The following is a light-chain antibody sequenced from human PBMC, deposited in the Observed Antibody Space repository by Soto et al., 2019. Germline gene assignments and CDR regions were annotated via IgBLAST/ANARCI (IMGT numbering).Light chain of an antibody. CDR3: GSYTTYSPYV. V-gene: IGLV2-14*02. CDR2: EGI. J-gene: IGLJ1*01. Sequence: QSALTQPASVSGSPGQSITISCTGTSNTIGGYNVVSWYQQHPGKAPKVIIYEGIKRPSGVSNRFSGSISGSTASLTISGLQAEDEADYYCGSYTTYSPYVFGSGTKLTVL. CDR1: SNTIGGYNV.